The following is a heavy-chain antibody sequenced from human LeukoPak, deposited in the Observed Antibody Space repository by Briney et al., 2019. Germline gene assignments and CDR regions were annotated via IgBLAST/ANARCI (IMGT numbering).Heavy chain of an antibody. V-gene: IGHV4-59*01. CDR3: ARNIVGPRQVDY. CDR1: GVSISSYY. Sequence: SETLSLTCTVSGVSISSYYWSWIRQPPGKGLEWIGYIYHSGTTNYNPSLKSRVTKSVDTSKSQFSLKLSSVTAADTAIYYCARNIVGPRQVDYWGQGTLVTVSS. J-gene: IGHJ4*02. CDR2: IYHSGTT. D-gene: IGHD1-26*01.